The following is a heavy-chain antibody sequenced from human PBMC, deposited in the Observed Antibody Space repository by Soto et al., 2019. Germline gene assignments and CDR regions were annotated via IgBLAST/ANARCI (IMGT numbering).Heavy chain of an antibody. J-gene: IGHJ6*02. CDR3: ARGDRLPYYYGMDV. CDR2: IGTAGDT. D-gene: IGHD2-21*01. V-gene: IGHV3-13*01. Sequence: PGGFLSLSCAASGVTFSSYEMHLVRQVTGKGLEWVSAIGTAGDTYYPGSVKGRFTISRENAKNSLYLQMNSLRAGDTAVYYCARGDRLPYYYGMDVWGQGTTVTVSS. CDR1: GVTFSSYE.